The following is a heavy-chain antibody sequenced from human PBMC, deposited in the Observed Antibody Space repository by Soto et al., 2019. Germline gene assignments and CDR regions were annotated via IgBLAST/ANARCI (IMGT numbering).Heavy chain of an antibody. CDR3: ARLRIATNNYKWFDP. CDR2: IYVTGAV. V-gene: IGHV4-31*03. Sequence: SETLSLTCSVSGAALSSGNYYWSWIRQVPWKGLEWIGHIYVTGAVDYNPSLRDRITISKDTSERQFSLKLRLVTAADTAVYYCARLRIATNNYKWFDPWGQGLLVTVSS. CDR1: GAALSSGNYY. J-gene: IGHJ5*02. D-gene: IGHD2-21*01.